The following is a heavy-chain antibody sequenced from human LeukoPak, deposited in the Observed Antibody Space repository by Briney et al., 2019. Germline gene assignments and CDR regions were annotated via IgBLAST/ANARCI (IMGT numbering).Heavy chain of an antibody. J-gene: IGHJ4*02. Sequence: PGGSLRLSCTASGFTFGDYAMSWFRQAPGKGLEWVGFIRSKAYGGTTEYAASVKGRFTISRDDSKSIAYLQMNSLKTEDTAVYYCTRESYYDSSGYGDYWGQGTLVTVPS. CDR1: GFTFGDYA. D-gene: IGHD3-22*01. CDR2: IRSKAYGGTT. V-gene: IGHV3-49*03. CDR3: TRESYYDSSGYGDY.